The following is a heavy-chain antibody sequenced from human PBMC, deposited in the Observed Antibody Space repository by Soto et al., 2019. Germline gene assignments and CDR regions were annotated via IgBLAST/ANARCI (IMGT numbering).Heavy chain of an antibody. CDR1: GFTFSSYA. Sequence: GGSLRLSCAASGFTFSSYAMSWVRQAPGKGLEWVSAISGSGGSTYYADSVKGRFTISRDNSKNTLYLQMNSLRAEDTAVYYCAKARDDNYYYYYMDVWGKGTTVTVSS. CDR2: ISGSGGST. CDR3: AKARDDNYYYYYMDV. V-gene: IGHV3-23*01. J-gene: IGHJ6*03. D-gene: IGHD3-9*01.